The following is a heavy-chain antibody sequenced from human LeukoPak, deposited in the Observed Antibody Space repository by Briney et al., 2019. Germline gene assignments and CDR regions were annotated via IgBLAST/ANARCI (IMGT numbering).Heavy chain of an antibody. CDR3: ARGLVAVAGGGNFDY. J-gene: IGHJ4*02. D-gene: IGHD6-19*01. CDR1: GYTFTGYY. V-gene: IGHV1-2*02. Sequence: ASVKVSCKASGYTFTGYYMHWVRQAPGQGLEWMGWINPNSGGTNYAQKFQGRVTMTRDTSISTAYMELSRLRSDDTAVYYCARGLVAVAGGGNFDYWGQGTLVTVSS. CDR2: INPNSGGT.